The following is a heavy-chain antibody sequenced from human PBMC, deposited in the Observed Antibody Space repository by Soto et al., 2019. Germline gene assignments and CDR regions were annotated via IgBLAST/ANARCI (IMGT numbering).Heavy chain of an antibody. CDR1: GGSISSGGYY. V-gene: IGHV4-61*08. J-gene: IGHJ4*02. Sequence: SETLSLTCTVSGGSISSGGYYWSWIRQHPGKGLEWIGHAYYSGGTNYNPSLNSRATISLDMSKNQFSLRLTSVTAADTAVYYCVRDYFLTYFDSWGQGRLVTVSS. CDR3: VRDYFLTYFDS. CDR2: AYYSGGT. D-gene: IGHD3-10*01.